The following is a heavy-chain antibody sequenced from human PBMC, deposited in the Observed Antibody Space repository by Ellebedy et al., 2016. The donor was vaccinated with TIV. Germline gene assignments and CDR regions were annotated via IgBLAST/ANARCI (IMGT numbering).Heavy chain of an antibody. D-gene: IGHD4-11*01. CDR2: ISGNPQFL. J-gene: IGHJ4*02. CDR1: GFTFSSRR. CDR3: ARIYRSYYFDY. Sequence: GESLKISCAASGFTFSSRRMNWLRQAPGKGLEWVSSISGNPQFLEYTDSVRGRFTISRDNSKNTVYLQMNSLRAEDTAVYYCARIYRSYYFDYWGQGTLITVSS. V-gene: IGHV3-21*01.